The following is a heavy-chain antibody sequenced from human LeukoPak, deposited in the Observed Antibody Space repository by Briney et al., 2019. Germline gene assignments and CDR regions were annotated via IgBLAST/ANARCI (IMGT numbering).Heavy chain of an antibody. J-gene: IGHJ5*02. Sequence: PSETLSLTCTVSGGSISSGDYYWSWIRQHPGKGLEWIGYIYYSGSTYYNPSLKSRVTISVDTSKNQFSLKLSSVTAADTAVYYCARVSLGELFGWFDPWGQGTLVTVSS. V-gene: IGHV4-31*03. D-gene: IGHD3-10*01. CDR3: ARVSLGELFGWFDP. CDR2: IYYSGST. CDR1: GGSISSGDYY.